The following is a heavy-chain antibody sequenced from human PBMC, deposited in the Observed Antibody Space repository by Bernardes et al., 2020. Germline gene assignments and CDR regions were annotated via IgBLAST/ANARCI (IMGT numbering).Heavy chain of an antibody. Sequence: GGSLRLSCIVSEFPFSIYSMNWVRQAPGRGLEWVSYISNSGDITHYADSVKGRFTISRDNAKNSLFLLMNSLRTEDTAVYYCATGGWNDLFYYWGQGTLVTVSS. CDR2: ISNSGDIT. CDR3: ATGGWNDLFYY. CDR1: EFPFSIYS. D-gene: IGHD1-1*01. J-gene: IGHJ4*02. V-gene: IGHV3-48*04.